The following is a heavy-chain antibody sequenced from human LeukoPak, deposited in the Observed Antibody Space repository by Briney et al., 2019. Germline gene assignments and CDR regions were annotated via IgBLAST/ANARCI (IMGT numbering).Heavy chain of an antibody. V-gene: IGHV4-34*01. Sequence: TSETLSLTCAVYGGSFSGYYWSWIRQPPGKGLEWIGEINHSGSTNYNPSLKSRVTISVDTSKNQFSLKLSSVTAADTAVYYCARGGSGWQRRKYYYYYMDVWGKGTTVTVSS. J-gene: IGHJ6*03. CDR1: GGSFSGYY. D-gene: IGHD6-19*01. CDR3: ARGGSGWQRRKYYYYYMDV. CDR2: INHSGST.